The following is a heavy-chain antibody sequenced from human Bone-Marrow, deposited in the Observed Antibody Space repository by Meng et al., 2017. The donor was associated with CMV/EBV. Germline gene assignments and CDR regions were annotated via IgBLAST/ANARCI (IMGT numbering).Heavy chain of an antibody. CDR2: IWHDGSEK. V-gene: IGHV3-7*01. D-gene: IGHD6-6*01. J-gene: IGHJ4*02. CDR1: GFTLGSYW. Sequence: GESLKISCAASGFTLGSYWMSWVRQAPGKGLEWVANIWHDGSEKYYVDSVKGRFNISRDNAKNTLYLQMNSLRAEDTAVYYCARPYRGDSSSSPASYDLGYYWGQGTLVTVSS. CDR3: ARPYRGDSSSSPASYDLGYY.